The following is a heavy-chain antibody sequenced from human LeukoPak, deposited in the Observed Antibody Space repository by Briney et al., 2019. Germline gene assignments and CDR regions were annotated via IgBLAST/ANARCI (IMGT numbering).Heavy chain of an antibody. CDR3: ARKENVYYYFDY. CDR2: IYHSGTT. CDR1: AGSISNYY. J-gene: IGHJ4*02. V-gene: IGHV4-59*12. D-gene: IGHD3-10*01. Sequence: SETLSLTCNVSAGSISNYYWTWIRQPPGKGLEWIGYIYHSGTTYYNPSLQSRVTISVDTSKNQFSLKLSSVTAVDTAVYYCARKENVYYYFDYWGQGTLVTVSS.